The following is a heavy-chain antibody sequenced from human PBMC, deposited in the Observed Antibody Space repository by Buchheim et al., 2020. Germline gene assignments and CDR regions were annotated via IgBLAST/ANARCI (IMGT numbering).Heavy chain of an antibody. CDR3: APDRKYIWFDP. CDR2: ITSSSAT. J-gene: IGHJ5*02. V-gene: IGHV3-48*02. CDR1: GFSISSHS. D-gene: IGHD6-6*01. Sequence: EVQVVESGGGLVQPGGSLRLSCAASGFSISSHSMHWICQAPGEGLEWVSYITSSSATYYADSVKGRFTISRDNAKNSLYLQMNSLRDEDTAVYYCAPDRKYIWFDPWGQGTL.